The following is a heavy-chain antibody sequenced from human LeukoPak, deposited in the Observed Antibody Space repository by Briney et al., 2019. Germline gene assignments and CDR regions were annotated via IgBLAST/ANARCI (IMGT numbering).Heavy chain of an antibody. Sequence: GGSLRLSCAASGFTFSTHWMTWVRQAPGKGLEWVANINQAGTEKYYVDSVKGRFTISRDNAKNSLSLQMNSLRAEDTAVYYCARDSIAAAGTPDYWGKGTLVTVSS. CDR3: ARDSIAAAGTPDY. CDR2: INQAGTEK. J-gene: IGHJ4*02. CDR1: GFTFSTHW. D-gene: IGHD6-13*01. V-gene: IGHV3-7*01.